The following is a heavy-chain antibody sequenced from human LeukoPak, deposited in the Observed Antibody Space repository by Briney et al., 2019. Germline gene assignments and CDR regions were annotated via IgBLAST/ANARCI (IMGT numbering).Heavy chain of an antibody. CDR3: ARDTLFCSGGYCYHDI. Sequence: GGSLRLSCAASGFTFFSSYSMNWVRQAPGKGLEWVSSISSSGTYIYSADSVKGRFTISRDNAKNSLYLQMNSLRAEDTAVYYCARDTLFCSGGYCYHDIWGQGTMVTVSS. D-gene: IGHD2-15*01. J-gene: IGHJ3*02. CDR2: ISSSGTYI. V-gene: IGHV3-21*01. CDR1: GFTFFSSYS.